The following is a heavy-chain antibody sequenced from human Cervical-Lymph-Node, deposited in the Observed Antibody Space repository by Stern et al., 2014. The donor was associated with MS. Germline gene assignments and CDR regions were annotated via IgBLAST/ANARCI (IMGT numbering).Heavy chain of an antibody. Sequence: QVQLQESGPGLVKPSGTLSLTCAVSGGSVSSTNWGSWVRQSPGKGLEWSGNIYHRGASNYRPSLRSRVSISLDTSKNHLSLHLTSVTAADTAVYYCARERQQYCNSEGCSYWYFDLWGRGTLVTVSS. CDR2: IYHRGAS. J-gene: IGHJ2*01. CDR1: GGSVSSTNW. D-gene: IGHD2/OR15-2a*01. CDR3: ARERQQYCNSEGCSYWYFDL. V-gene: IGHV4-4*02.